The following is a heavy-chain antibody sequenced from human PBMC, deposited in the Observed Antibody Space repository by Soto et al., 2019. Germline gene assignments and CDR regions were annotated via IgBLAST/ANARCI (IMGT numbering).Heavy chain of an antibody. CDR3: EGGSGCYYKASDY. Sequence: QVQLVESGGGVFQPGRSLRLSCAASGFTFSTYGMHWVRQAPGKGLEWVAVISYDGSNEYYADSVKGRFTISRDNSKNTLYLQMNSLRAEDTAVYYCEGGSGCYYKASDYWGQGTLVTVCS. CDR1: GFTFSTYG. CDR2: ISYDGSNE. D-gene: IGHD3-10*01. V-gene: IGHV3-30*03. J-gene: IGHJ4*02.